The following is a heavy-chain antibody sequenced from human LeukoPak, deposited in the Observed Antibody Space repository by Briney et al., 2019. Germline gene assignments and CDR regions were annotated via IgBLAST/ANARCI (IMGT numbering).Heavy chain of an antibody. CDR2: IYPGDSDT. Sequence: GESPKISCKGSGYSFTSYWIGWVRQMPGKGLEWMGIIYPGDSDTRYSPSFQGQVTISADKSISTAYLQWSSLKASDTAMYYCARCIAVAETGSNWFDPWGQGTLVTVSS. V-gene: IGHV5-51*01. J-gene: IGHJ5*02. D-gene: IGHD6-19*01. CDR1: GYSFTSYW. CDR3: ARCIAVAETGSNWFDP.